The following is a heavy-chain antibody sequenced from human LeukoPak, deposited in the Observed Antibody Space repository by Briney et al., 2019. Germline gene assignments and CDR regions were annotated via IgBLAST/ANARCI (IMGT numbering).Heavy chain of an antibody. CDR2: IKQDGSEK. J-gene: IGHJ5*02. CDR3: ARSQTTSLPHYGPWFDP. D-gene: IGHD4-17*01. Sequence: GGSLRLSCAASGFTFSSYAMSWVRQAPGKGLEWVANIKQDGSEKYYADSVKGRFTISRDNSKNTLYLQMNSLRAEDTAVYYCARSQTTSLPHYGPWFDPWGQGTLVTVSS. CDR1: GFTFSSYA. V-gene: IGHV3-7*01.